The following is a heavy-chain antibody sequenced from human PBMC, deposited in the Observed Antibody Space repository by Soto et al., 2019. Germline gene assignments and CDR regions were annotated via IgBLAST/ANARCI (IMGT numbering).Heavy chain of an antibody. V-gene: IGHV3-30-3*01. CDR3: ARPIVPAIQNHPYYYYGLDV. Sequence: QVQLVESGGGVVQPGRSLRLSCAASGFTFSNYAMHWVRQAPGKGLDWVAVVSFDGSNSYYADSVKGRFTISRDNSKNTLFLQMSSLRPEDTAVYFCARPIVPAIQNHPYYYYGLDVWGQGTTVTVSS. J-gene: IGHJ6*02. D-gene: IGHD2-2*01. CDR2: VSFDGSNS. CDR1: GFTFSNYA.